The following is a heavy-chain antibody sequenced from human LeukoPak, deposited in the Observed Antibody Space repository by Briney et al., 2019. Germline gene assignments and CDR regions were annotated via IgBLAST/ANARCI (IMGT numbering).Heavy chain of an antibody. V-gene: IGHV1-8*03. D-gene: IGHD3-3*01. CDR1: GYTFTSYY. Sequence: ASVKVSCKASGYTFTSYYMHWVRQAPGQGLEWMGWMNPNSGNTGHAQKFQGRVTITRNTSISTAYMELSSLRSEDTAVYYCARAKDFWSGFYLDDAFDIWGQGTMVTVSS. CDR3: ARAKDFWSGFYLDDAFDI. J-gene: IGHJ3*02. CDR2: MNPNSGNT.